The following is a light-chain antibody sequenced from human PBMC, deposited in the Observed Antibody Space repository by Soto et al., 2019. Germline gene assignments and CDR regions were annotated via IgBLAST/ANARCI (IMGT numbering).Light chain of an antibody. Sequence: AIQVTQSPSSLSASVGDRVTITCRASQDIRGALAWYQQKPGKAPKLLIYDVSTLESGVPSRFSGSGSGTEFTLTISSLQPGDFGTYYCQQFNSYPITFGHGTRLEIK. CDR1: QDIRGA. CDR2: DVS. V-gene: IGKV1-13*02. CDR3: QQFNSYPIT. J-gene: IGKJ5*01.